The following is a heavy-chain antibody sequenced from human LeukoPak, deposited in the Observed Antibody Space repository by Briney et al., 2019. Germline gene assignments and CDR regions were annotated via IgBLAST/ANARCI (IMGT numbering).Heavy chain of an antibody. Sequence: GGAPKTPFQSFGYRFPTYWITWVRPMPGKAPEWLGMIDPSDSYTNYSLSFQGHLTLSADKSISTAYLQWSSLKASDTAMYYCARRAVGATGYFDYWGQGTLVTVSS. CDR2: IDPSDSYT. J-gene: IGHJ4*02. CDR1: GYRFPTYW. CDR3: ARRAVGATGYFDY. D-gene: IGHD1-26*01. V-gene: IGHV5-10-1*01.